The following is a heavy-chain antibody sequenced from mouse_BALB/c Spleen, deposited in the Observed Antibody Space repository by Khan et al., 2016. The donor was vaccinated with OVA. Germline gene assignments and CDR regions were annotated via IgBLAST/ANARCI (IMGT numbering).Heavy chain of an antibody. D-gene: IGHD1-2*01. CDR1: GFTFSSYA. CDR3: ARGRSTTASWVAY. Sequence: EVELVESGGGLVKPGGSLKLSCAASGFTFSSYAMSWVRQTPEKRLEWVASISSGGSTYYPDSVKGRFTISRDNARNILYLQMSSLRSEDTAMYYCARGRSTTASWVAYWGQGTLVTVSA. CDR2: ISSGGST. V-gene: IGHV5-6-5*01. J-gene: IGHJ3*01.